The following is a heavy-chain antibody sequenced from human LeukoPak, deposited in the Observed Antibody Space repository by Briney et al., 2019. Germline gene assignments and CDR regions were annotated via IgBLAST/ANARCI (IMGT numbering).Heavy chain of an antibody. CDR3: AGGAAAIVGATEDY. D-gene: IGHD1-26*01. CDR1: GGTFSSYA. CDR2: IIPICGTA. Sequence: SVKVSCKASGGTFSSYAISWVRQAPGQGLEWMGRIIPICGTANYAQKFQGRVTITTDESTSTAYMELSSLRSEDTAVYYCAGGAAAIVGATEDYWGQGTLVTVSS. J-gene: IGHJ4*02. V-gene: IGHV1-69*05.